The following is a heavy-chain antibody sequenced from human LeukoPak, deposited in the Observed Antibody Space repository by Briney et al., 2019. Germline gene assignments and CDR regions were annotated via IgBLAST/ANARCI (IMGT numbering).Heavy chain of an antibody. D-gene: IGHD6-6*01. V-gene: IGHV4-34*01. CDR1: GGSFSGYY. CDR3: ARAGLSIAALFDY. Sequence: SETLSLTCAVYGGSFSGYYWSWIRQPPGKGLEWIGEINHSGSTNYNPSLKSRVTISVDTSKNQFSLKLSSVTAADTAVYYCARAGLSIAALFDYWGQGTLVTVSS. J-gene: IGHJ4*02. CDR2: INHSGST.